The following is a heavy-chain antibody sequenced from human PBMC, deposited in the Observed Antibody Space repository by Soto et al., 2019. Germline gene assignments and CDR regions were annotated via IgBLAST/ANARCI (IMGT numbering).Heavy chain of an antibody. CDR1: GFTFDYYW. V-gene: IGHV3-74*01. CDR3: AKSFPYCSGGRCSDFDY. Sequence: SGGSLRLSCVASGFTFDYYWMHWVRQAPGEGLMWVSRLQTDGSHPDYADSVKGRFTISRDNSKNTLYLQMNSLRAEDTAVYYCAKSFPYCSGGRCSDFDYWGQGTLVTVSS. J-gene: IGHJ4*02. CDR2: LQTDGSHP. D-gene: IGHD2-15*01.